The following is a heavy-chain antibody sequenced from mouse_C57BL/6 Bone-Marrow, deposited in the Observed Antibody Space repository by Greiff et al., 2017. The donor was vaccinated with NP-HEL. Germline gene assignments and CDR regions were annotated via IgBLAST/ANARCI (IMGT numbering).Heavy chain of an antibody. CDR3: ARNRDYGSSPAWFAY. D-gene: IGHD1-1*01. J-gene: IGHJ3*01. CDR1: GFSLTSYG. CDR2: IWSGGST. V-gene: IGHV2-2*01. Sequence: VQLQQSGPGLVQPSQSLSITCTVSGFSLTSYGVHWVRQSPGKGLEWLGVIWSGGSTDYNAAFISRLSISKDNSKSQVFCKMNSLQADDTAIYYCARNRDYGSSPAWFAYWGQGTLVTVSA.